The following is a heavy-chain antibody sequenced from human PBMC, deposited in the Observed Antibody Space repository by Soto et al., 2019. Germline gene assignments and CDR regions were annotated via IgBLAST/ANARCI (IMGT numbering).Heavy chain of an antibody. CDR1: GDSIGTYN. V-gene: IGHV4-59*08. CDR3: VRQGIGALHGLVDV. D-gene: IGHD1-26*01. CDR2: IYSNGGT. J-gene: IGHJ6*02. Sequence: QVQLQASGPGLVKPSDTLSLTCTVSGDSIGTYNWGWIRQPPGKRLEWIGYIYSNGGTSYNPALKSRVTIPADTSTKQFSLRLSSVTAADTAVYYCVRQGIGALHGLVDVWGHGTTVTVSS.